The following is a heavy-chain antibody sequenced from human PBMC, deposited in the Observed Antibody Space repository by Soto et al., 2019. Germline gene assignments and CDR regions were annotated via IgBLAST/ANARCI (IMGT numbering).Heavy chain of an antibody. D-gene: IGHD5-12*01. V-gene: IGHV4-39*01. CDR3: GGHPHGYSGYDSDY. J-gene: IGHJ4*02. Sequence: QLQLQESGPGLVKPSETLSLTCTVSGGSISSSSYYWGWIRQPPGKGLEWIGSIYYSGRTYYNQSPKSPVTKSVDTSKHRSALKLGSVTAADTCVCYCGGHPHGYSGYDSDYWGQGTLLTVSS. CDR1: GGSISSSSYY. CDR2: IYYSGRT.